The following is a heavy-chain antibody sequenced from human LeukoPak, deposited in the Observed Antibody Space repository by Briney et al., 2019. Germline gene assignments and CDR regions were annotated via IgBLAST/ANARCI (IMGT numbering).Heavy chain of an antibody. CDR3: ARVPTGGYYFDY. CDR1: GFTVSSNY. V-gene: IGHV3-66*01. J-gene: IGHJ4*02. D-gene: IGHD1-1*01. Sequence: GGSLRLSCAASGFTVSSNYMSWVRQAPGKGLEWVSVIYSGGSTYYADSVKGRSTISRDNSKNTLYPQINSLRAEDTAVYYCARVPTGGYYFDYWGQGTLVTVSS. CDR2: IYSGGST.